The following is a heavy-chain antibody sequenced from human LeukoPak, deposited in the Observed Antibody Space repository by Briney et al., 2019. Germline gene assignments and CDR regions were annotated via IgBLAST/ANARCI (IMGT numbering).Heavy chain of an antibody. D-gene: IGHD3-22*01. CDR3: ARVDTFYYETSGYFFDF. V-gene: IGHV3-11*01. Sequence: GGSLRLSCAASGFSFRDYYMTWIRQAPGKGPEWVSYISHSGSTIYYADSVKGRFTISRDNAKNSLFLQMNSLRAEDTAVYYCARVDTFYYETSGYFFDFWGQGTLVAVSS. CDR2: ISHSGSTI. J-gene: IGHJ4*02. CDR1: GFSFRDYY.